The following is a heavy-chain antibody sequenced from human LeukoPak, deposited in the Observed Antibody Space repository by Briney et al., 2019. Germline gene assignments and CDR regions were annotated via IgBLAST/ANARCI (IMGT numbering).Heavy chain of an antibody. V-gene: IGHV1-46*01. CDR3: ARLDCSRGSCYSGTDY. CDR2: INPSGGST. D-gene: IGHD2-15*01. J-gene: IGHJ4*02. CDR1: GYAFTSYY. Sequence: ASVKVSCKASGYAFTSYYMHWVRQAPGQGLEWMGIINPSGGSTSYAQKFQGRVTMTRDTSTSTVYMELSSLRSEDTAVYYCARLDCSRGSCYSGTDYWGQGTLVTVSS.